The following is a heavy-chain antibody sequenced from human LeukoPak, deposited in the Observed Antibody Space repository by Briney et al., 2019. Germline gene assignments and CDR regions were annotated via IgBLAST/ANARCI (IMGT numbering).Heavy chain of an antibody. Sequence: GGSLRLSCAASGFTFSSYCMHWVRQAPGKGLEWVSSIRNTTGRTYYTDSVKGRFTISRDNSKNTLYLQVNSLRAEDTAVYYCAKGGLGAVDWFDPWGQGTLVTVSS. CDR2: IRNTTGRT. CDR1: GFTFSSYC. J-gene: IGHJ5*02. D-gene: IGHD3-16*01. CDR3: AKGGLGAVDWFDP. V-gene: IGHV3-23*01.